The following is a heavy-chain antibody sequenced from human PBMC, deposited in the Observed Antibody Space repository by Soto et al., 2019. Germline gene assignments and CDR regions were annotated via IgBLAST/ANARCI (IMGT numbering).Heavy chain of an antibody. D-gene: IGHD3-9*01. J-gene: IGHJ4*02. CDR1: GYTFTSYG. CDR2: ISAYNGNT. V-gene: IGHV1-18*04. Sequence: QVPLVQSGAEVKKPGASVKVSCKASGYTFTSYGISWVRQAPGQGLEWMGWISAYNGNTNYAQKLQGRVTMTTDTSTSTAYMEMRSLRSDATTVYYCARAFDWLLRDRSGTSDYWGQGTLVTVSS. CDR3: ARAFDWLLRDRSGTSDY.